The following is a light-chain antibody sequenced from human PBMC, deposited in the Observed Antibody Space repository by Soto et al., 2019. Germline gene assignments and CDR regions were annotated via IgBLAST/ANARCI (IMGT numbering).Light chain of an antibody. CDR1: ALPKQY. Sequence: SYELTQPPSVSVSPGQTARTTCSGDALPKQYAYWYQQKPGQAPVLVIYKDSERPSGIPERFSGSSSGTTVTLTISGVQAEDEADYYCQSADSSGTFYVFGTG. CDR2: KDS. V-gene: IGLV3-25*02. J-gene: IGLJ1*01. CDR3: QSADSSGTFYV.